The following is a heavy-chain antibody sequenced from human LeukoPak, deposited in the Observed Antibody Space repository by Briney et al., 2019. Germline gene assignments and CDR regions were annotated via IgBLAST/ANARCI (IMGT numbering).Heavy chain of an antibody. Sequence: PSETLSLTCAVSGGSISGSSYFWGWIRQPPGKGLEWIGSIYYSGNTYYNPSLKSRVTISVDTSKNQFSLKLSSVSATDTAVYYCVSPRGFSYGYFDYWGQGTLVTVSS. CDR1: GGSISGSSYF. CDR3: VSPRGFSYGYFDY. CDR2: IYYSGNT. D-gene: IGHD5-18*01. V-gene: IGHV4-39*01. J-gene: IGHJ4*02.